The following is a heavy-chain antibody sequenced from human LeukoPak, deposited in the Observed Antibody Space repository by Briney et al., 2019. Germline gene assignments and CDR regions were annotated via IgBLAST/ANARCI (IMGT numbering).Heavy chain of an antibody. V-gene: IGHV1-2*02. D-gene: IGHD1-26*01. J-gene: IGHJ1*01. CDR2: INPNSGST. Sequence: GASVKVSCKASGYTFTGSYMHWVRQAPGQGLEWMGWINPNSGSTNSAQKFQGRVTMTRDTSISTAYMELSRLRSDDTAVYYCARGGLSGSYYDYFHHWGQGTLVTASS. CDR3: ARGGLSGSYYDYFHH. CDR1: GYTFTGSY.